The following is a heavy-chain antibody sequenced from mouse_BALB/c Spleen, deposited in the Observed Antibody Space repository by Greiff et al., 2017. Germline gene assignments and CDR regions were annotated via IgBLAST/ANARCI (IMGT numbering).Heavy chain of an antibody. CDR2: IWAGGST. CDR1: GFSLTSYG. D-gene: IGHD1-2*01. J-gene: IGHJ2*01. V-gene: IGHV2-9*02. CDR3: ATLTTAGY. Sequence: QVHVKQSGPGLVAPSQSLSITCTVSGFSLTSYGVHWVRQPPGKGLEWLGVIWAGGSTNYNSALMSRLSISKDNSKSQVFLKMNSLQTDDTAMYYCATLTTAGYWGQGTTLTVSS.